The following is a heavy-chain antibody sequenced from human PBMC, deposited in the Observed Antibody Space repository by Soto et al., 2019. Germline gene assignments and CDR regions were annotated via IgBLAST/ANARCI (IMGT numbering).Heavy chain of an antibody. V-gene: IGHV3-74*01. CDR3: ALSHTVTTDY. Sequence: EVQLVESGGGLVQPGGSLRLSCAASGLTFSSYWMHWVRQAPGKGLVWVSRIKSDGSSTSYADSVKGRFTISRDNAKNTLDWQMNSLRAEDTAVYYCALSHTVTTDYWGQGTLVTVSS. CDR1: GLTFSSYW. J-gene: IGHJ4*02. D-gene: IGHD4-17*01. CDR2: IKSDGSST.